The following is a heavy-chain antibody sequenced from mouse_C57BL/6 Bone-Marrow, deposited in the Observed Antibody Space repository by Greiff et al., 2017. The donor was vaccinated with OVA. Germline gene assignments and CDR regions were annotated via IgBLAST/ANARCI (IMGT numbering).Heavy chain of an antibody. CDR3: EGAGLRRWGFAY. CDR2: IRSKSNNYAT. CDR1: GFSFNTYA. J-gene: IGHJ3*01. D-gene: IGHD2-4*01. V-gene: IGHV10-1*01. Sequence: EVQLQESGGGLVQPKGSLKLSCAASGFSFNTYAMNWVRQAPGKGLEWVARIRSKSNNYATYYADSVKDRFTISRNDSESMLYLEMNNLKTEDTARYYCEGAGLRRWGFAYWGQGTLVTVSA.